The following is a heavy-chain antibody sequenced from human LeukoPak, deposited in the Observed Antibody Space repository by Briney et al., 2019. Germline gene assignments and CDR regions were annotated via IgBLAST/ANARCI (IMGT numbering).Heavy chain of an antibody. CDR3: ARLITMVRGAMDV. Sequence: SVKVSCKASGGTFSSYAISWVRQAPGQGLEWMGGIIPIFGTANYVQKFQGRVTITTDESTSTAYMELSSLRSEDTAVYYCARLITMVRGAMDVWGKGTTVTVSS. V-gene: IGHV1-69*05. CDR2: IIPIFGTA. D-gene: IGHD3-10*01. J-gene: IGHJ6*03. CDR1: GGTFSSYA.